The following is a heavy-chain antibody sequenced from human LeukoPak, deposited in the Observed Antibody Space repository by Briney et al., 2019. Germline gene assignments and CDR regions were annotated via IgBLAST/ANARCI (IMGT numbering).Heavy chain of an antibody. V-gene: IGHV3-74*01. D-gene: IGHD1-20*01. CDR2: TNSDGRDT. J-gene: IGHJ4*02. CDR3: ATFGYNWNLGY. CDR1: GFTFSNYY. Sequence: PGGSLRLSCAASGFTFSNYYVHWVRQRPGKGLLWVSRTNSDGRDTGYVDSVKGRFTISRDNAKNTVYLQMNSLRAEDTAVYYCATFGYNWNLGYWGQGTLVTVSS.